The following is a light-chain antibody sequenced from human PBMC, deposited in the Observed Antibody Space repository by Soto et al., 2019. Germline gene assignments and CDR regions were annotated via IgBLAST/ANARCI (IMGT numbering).Light chain of an antibody. J-gene: IGLJ1*01. CDR1: SGDVGAYNY. CDR2: EVA. Sequence: QSVLTQPASVSGSPGQSITISCTGTSGDVGAYNYVCWYQQYPGKAPRLIIYEVAIRPSGVSNRFSGSKSGNTASLSISGLQAEDDADYYYSSFSNGISHAFGTGTKLTVL. V-gene: IGLV2-14*01. CDR3: SSFSNGISHA.